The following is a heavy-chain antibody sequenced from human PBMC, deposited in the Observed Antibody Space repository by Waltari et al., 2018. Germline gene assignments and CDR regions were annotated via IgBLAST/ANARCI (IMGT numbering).Heavy chain of an antibody. J-gene: IGHJ4*02. Sequence: EVQLLESGGGWVQPGGYLSISCGASGFTFSSYAMNWVRQAPVKGLEWVSFISGSGASTYYADSVKGRFAISRDNSKNTLFLQMISLRAEDTAVYYCARGGGVGRGFDYWGQGTLVTVSS. V-gene: IGHV3-23*01. CDR2: ISGSGAST. CDR1: GFTFSSYA. CDR3: ARGGGVGRGFDY. D-gene: IGHD1-26*01.